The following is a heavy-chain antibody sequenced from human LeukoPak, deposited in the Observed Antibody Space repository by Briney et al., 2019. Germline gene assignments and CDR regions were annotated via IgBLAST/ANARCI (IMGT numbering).Heavy chain of an antibody. J-gene: IGHJ3*02. CDR2: IYYSGST. D-gene: IGHD2-2*02. CDR3: ARRIPSTDAFDI. CDR1: GGSISSGGYY. V-gene: IGHV4-31*03. Sequence: PSETLSLTCTVSGGSISSGGYYWSWIRQHPGKGLEWIGYIYYSGSTYYNPSLKSRVTISVDTSKNQFSLKLSSVTAADTAVYYCARRIPSTDAFDIWGQGTMVTVSS.